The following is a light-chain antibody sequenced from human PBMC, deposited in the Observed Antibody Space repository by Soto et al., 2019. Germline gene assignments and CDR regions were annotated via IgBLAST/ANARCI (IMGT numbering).Light chain of an antibody. CDR1: SSDVGGYNY. CDR3: GSYAGNPLWV. J-gene: IGLJ3*02. CDR2: DVS. V-gene: IGLV2-11*01. Sequence: QSALTQPRSVSGSPGQSVTISCTGTSSDVGGYNYVSWYQQHPGKAPKLMIYDVSKWPSGVPDLFSGSKSGNTASLTISGLQAEDEADYYCGSYAGNPLWVFGGGTQLTVL.